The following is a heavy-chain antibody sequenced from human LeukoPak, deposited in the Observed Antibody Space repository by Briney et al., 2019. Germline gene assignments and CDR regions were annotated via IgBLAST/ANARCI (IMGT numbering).Heavy chain of an antibody. D-gene: IGHD5-24*01. J-gene: IGHJ4*02. CDR2: ISSSGSTI. CDR1: GFTFSSYE. V-gene: IGHV3-48*03. Sequence: GGSLRLSCAASGFTFSSYEMNWVRQAPGKGLEWVSYISSSGSTIYYADSVKGLFTISRDNAKNSLYLQMNSLRAEDTAVYYCARDSKMGLDYWGQGTLVTVSS. CDR3: ARDSKMGLDY.